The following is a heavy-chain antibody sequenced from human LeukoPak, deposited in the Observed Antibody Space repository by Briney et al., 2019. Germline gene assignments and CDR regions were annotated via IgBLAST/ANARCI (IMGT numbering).Heavy chain of an antibody. V-gene: IGHV4-39*07. D-gene: IGHD3-10*01. J-gene: IGHJ5*02. CDR1: GGSISSSSYY. CDR3: ARAYHGSGSFSLLFDP. CDR2: IYYSGST. Sequence: AETLSLTCTVSGGSISSSSYYWGWIRQPPGKGLEWIVSIYYSGSTYYNPSLKSRVTISVDTSKNQFSLKLSSVTAADTAVYYCARAYHGSGSFSLLFDPWGQGTLVTVSS.